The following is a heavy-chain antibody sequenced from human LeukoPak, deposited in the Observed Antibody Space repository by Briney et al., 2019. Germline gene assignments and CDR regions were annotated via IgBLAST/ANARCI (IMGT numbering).Heavy chain of an antibody. J-gene: IGHJ4*02. V-gene: IGHV3-21*01. CDR1: GFSFSTYT. D-gene: IGHD6-19*01. CDR2: ISSSSSNI. CDR3: VRGLIDY. Sequence: GGSLRLSCAASGFSFSTYTMNWVRQAPGKGLEWVSSISSSSSNIYYEDSTKGRFTISRDNAKNSLYLQLNSLTAEDTAVYYCVRGLIDYWGQGTLVTVSS.